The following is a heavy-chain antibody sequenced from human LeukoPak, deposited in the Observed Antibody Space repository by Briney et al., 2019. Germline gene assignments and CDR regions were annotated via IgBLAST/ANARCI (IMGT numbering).Heavy chain of an antibody. V-gene: IGHV3-33*08. J-gene: IGHJ3*01. Sequence: GGSLRLSCAASGFIFSDYDMTWIRQAPGKGLEWVAVIWYDGSNKYYADSVKGRFTISRDNSKNTLYLQMNSLRAEDTAVYYCARRLAGVGFDVWGQGTVVTVSS. CDR3: ARRLAGVGFDV. CDR2: IWYDGSNK. CDR1: GFIFSDYD. D-gene: IGHD4-11*01.